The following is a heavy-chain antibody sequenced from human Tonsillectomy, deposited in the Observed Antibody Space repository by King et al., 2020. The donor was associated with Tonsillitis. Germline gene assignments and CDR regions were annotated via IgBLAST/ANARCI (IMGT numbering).Heavy chain of an antibody. Sequence: QLQESGPGLVKPSETLSLTCTVSGYSIVYGYYWGWIRQAPGKGLEWLGSINGGGHTYDNPSLKSRVSMSVDTSKNQFSLRLRFVTAADTAVYYCARVNWGFDYWGQGTLVNVSA. CDR2: INGGGHT. J-gene: IGHJ4*02. V-gene: IGHV4-38-2*02. CDR3: ARVNWGFDY. D-gene: IGHD7-27*01. CDR1: GYSIVYGYY.